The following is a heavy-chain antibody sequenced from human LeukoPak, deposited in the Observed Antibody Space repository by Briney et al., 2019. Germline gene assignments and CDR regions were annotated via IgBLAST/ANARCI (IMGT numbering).Heavy chain of an antibody. CDR3: VREDHGSFDY. Sequence: PGGSLRLSCAASGFSFSTYYVNWVRQAPGKGLEWVSCISSSSTYIYYSDSVRGPFAISRDNAKNSLYLQMNSLRAEDTAVYYCVREDHGSFDYWGQGSLVTVSS. CDR2: ISSSSTYI. CDR1: GFSFSTYY. V-gene: IGHV3-21*01. J-gene: IGHJ4*02.